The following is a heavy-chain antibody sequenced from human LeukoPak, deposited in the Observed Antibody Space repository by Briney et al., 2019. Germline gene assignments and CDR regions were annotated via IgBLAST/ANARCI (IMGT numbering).Heavy chain of an antibody. CDR1: GGSISSYY. D-gene: IGHD2-2*01. CDR2: IYYSGST. J-gene: IGHJ6*02. V-gene: IGHV4-59*01. CDR3: ARLKCISTTCPSRYVMDV. Sequence: SETLSLTCSVSGGSISSYYWSWIRQPPGKGREYIGYIYYSGSTNYNPSLKSRVTISVDTPKDQFSLNLTSVTAADTAVYYCARLKCISTTCPSRYVMDVWGQGTTVTVSS.